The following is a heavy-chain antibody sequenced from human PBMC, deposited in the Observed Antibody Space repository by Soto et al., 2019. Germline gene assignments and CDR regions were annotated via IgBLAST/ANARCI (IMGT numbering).Heavy chain of an antibody. CDR3: ARILASRYYGSGSYPYYYGMDV. CDR2: ISAYNGNT. V-gene: IGHV1-18*01. CDR1: GYTFTSYG. Sequence: ASVKVSCKASGYTFTSYGISWVRQAPGQGLEWMGWISAYNGNTNYAQKLQGRVTMTTDTSTSTAYMELWSLRSDDTAVYYCARILASRYYGSGSYPYYYGMDVWGQGTTVTVSS. J-gene: IGHJ6*02. D-gene: IGHD3-10*01.